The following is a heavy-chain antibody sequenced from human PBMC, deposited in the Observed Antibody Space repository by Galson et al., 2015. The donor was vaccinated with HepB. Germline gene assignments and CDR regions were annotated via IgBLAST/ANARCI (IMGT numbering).Heavy chain of an antibody. V-gene: IGHV3-30*04. CDR3: ARELHYDSSGYYRFDYYYYGMDV. J-gene: IGHJ6*02. CDR2: ISYDGSNK. Sequence: SLRLSCAASGFTFSSYAMHWVRQAPGKGLEWVAVISYDGSNKYYADSVKGRFTISRDNSKNTLYLQMNSLRAEDTAVYYCARELHYDSSGYYRFDYYYYGMDVWGQGTTVTVSS. CDR1: GFTFSSYA. D-gene: IGHD3-22*01.